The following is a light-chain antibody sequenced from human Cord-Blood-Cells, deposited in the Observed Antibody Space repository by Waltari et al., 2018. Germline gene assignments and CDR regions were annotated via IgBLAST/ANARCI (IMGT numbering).Light chain of an antibody. V-gene: IGKV2-40*01. Sequence: DIVMTQTPLSLPVTPGEPASISCRSSQSLLDSDDGNPFLDWYLQKPGQSPQLLIYPLSYRASGVPDRFSGSGSGTDFTLKISRVEAEDVGVYYCMQRIEFPFTFGPGTKVDIK. CDR1: QSLLDSDDGNPF. J-gene: IGKJ3*01. CDR2: PLS. CDR3: MQRIEFPFT.